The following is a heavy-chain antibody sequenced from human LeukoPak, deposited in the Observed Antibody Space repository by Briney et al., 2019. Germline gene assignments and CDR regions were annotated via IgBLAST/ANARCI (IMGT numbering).Heavy chain of an antibody. Sequence: GGSLRLSCAASGFTFSSYSMNWVRQTPGKGLEWVSSISSSSSYIYYADSVKGRFTISRDNAKNSLYLQMNSLRAEDTAVYYCARPDEQQLVRDAFAIWGQGTMVTVSS. CDR1: GFTFSSYS. CDR3: ARPDEQQLVRDAFAI. V-gene: IGHV3-21*01. CDR2: ISSSSSYI. D-gene: IGHD6-13*01. J-gene: IGHJ3*02.